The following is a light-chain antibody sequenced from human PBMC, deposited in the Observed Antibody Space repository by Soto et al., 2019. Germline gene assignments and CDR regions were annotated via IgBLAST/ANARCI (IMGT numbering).Light chain of an antibody. Sequence: IQMTQSPASLSASVGDRVTISCRSSQSIGRNLNWYQQKPGKAPTLPMFTSSNLQSGVPSRFSGSGSGTDFIFTISSLQPEDFANYYCQQSYSTPQTFGQGTKVDIK. J-gene: IGKJ1*01. V-gene: IGKV1-39*01. CDR3: QQSYSTPQT. CDR1: QSIGRN. CDR2: TSS.